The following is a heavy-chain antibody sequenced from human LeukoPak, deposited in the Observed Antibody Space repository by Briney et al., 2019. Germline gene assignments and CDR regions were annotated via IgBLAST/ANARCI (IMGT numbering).Heavy chain of an antibody. J-gene: IGHJ4*02. CDR2: IKSKTDGGTT. CDR1: GFTFSNAW. CDR3: TTADNWNDRFDY. V-gene: IGHV3-15*01. D-gene: IGHD1-1*01. Sequence: PGGSLRLSCAASGFTFSNAWMSWVRQAPGKGLEWVGRIKSKTDGGTTDHAAPVKGRFTISRDDSKNTLYLQMNSLKTEDTAVYYCTTADNWNDRFDYWGQGTLVTVSS.